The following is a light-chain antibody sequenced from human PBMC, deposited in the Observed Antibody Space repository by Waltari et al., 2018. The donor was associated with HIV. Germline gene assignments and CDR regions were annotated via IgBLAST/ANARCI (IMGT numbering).Light chain of an antibody. V-gene: IGLV1-47*01. J-gene: IGLJ3*02. Sequence: QSMLTQPPSASGTPGQRVTISCSGSSSNIGRNYVYWYQQLPGTSPKLPIYRNNRRPSGVPDRCAGAKSGTSASLAMSGLRSEDEADYYCAAWDDSLSGPNWVFAGGTKLTVL. CDR2: RNN. CDR3: AAWDDSLSGPNWV. CDR1: SSNIGRNY.